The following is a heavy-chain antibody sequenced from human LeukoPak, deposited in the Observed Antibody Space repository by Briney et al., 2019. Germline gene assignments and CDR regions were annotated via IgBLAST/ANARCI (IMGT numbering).Heavy chain of an antibody. V-gene: IGHV4-61*02. D-gene: IGHD4-17*01. CDR1: GDSISSGNYY. CDR2: IYTSGST. Sequence: SDTLSLTCTVSGDSISSGNYYWTWIRQPAGKGLEWIGRIYTSGSTNYNPSLKSRVNISVDTSKNQFSLKLSSVTAADTAVYYCAREREGPYGYLDYWGQGTLVTVSS. CDR3: AREREGPYGYLDY. J-gene: IGHJ4*02.